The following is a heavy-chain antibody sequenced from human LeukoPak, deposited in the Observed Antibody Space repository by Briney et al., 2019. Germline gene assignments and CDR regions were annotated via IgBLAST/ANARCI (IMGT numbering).Heavy chain of an antibody. CDR3: ARAGGRDGIAAAVNLVGGGYYLDY. CDR1: GCSISSGGYS. V-gene: IGHV4-30-2*01. Sequence: SETLSLTCAVSGCSISSGGYSWSWIRQPPGKGLEWIGYIYHSGSNYYNPSLKSRVTISVDRSKSQFSLKVSSVTAADTAVYYCARAGGRDGIAAAVNLVGGGYYLDYWGQGTLVTVSS. D-gene: IGHD6-13*01. CDR2: IYHSGSN. J-gene: IGHJ4*02.